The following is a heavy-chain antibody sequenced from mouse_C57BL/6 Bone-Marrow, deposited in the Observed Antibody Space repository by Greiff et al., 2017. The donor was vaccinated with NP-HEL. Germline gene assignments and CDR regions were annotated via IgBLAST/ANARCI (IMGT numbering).Heavy chain of an antibody. V-gene: IGHV1-69*01. CDR3: ARDPPYVSGGGFAY. CDR2: IDPSDSYT. Sequence: QVQLQQPGAELVMPGASVKLSCKASGYTFTSYWMHWVKQRPGQGLEWIGEIDPSDSYTNYNQKFKGKSTLTVDKSSSTAYMQLSSLTSEDSAVYDCARDPPYVSGGGFAYWGQGLWSLSLQ. CDR1: GYTFTSYW. D-gene: IGHD1-3*01. J-gene: IGHJ3*01.